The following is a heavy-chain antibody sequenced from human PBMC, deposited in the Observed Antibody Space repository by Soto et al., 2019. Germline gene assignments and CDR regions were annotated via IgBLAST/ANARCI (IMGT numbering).Heavy chain of an antibody. Sequence: QITLKESCPTVVKPTQTLTLTCAFSGFSLSTSGVGVGWMRQPPGKALEWLALIYWDDEKRYSPSLKSRLTISKDIPKNQVVLTMTHMVPVDTATYYCAHSPIPLWGSRATFDYWGKVTLVTVSS. J-gene: IGHJ4*02. CDR1: GFSLSTSGVG. CDR3: AHSPIPLWGSRATFDY. CDR2: IYWDDEK. V-gene: IGHV2-5*02. D-gene: IGHD7-27*01.